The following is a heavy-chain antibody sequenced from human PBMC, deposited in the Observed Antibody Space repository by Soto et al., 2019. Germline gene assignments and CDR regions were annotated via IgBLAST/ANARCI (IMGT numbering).Heavy chain of an antibody. V-gene: IGHV1-58*02. Sequence: VASVKVSCKASGFTFTSSAMQWVRQARGQRLEWIGWIVVGSGNTNYAQKFQERVTITRDMSTSTAYMELSSLRSEDTAVYYCAAESPDILTGYRYWGQGTLVTVSS. J-gene: IGHJ4*02. CDR1: GFTFTSSA. CDR2: IVVGSGNT. CDR3: AAESPDILTGYRY. D-gene: IGHD3-9*01.